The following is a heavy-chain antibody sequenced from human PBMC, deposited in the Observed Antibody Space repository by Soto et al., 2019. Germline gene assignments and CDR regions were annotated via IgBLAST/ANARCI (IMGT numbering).Heavy chain of an antibody. CDR3: ITDRFFRPATYMVKGMDV. CDR1: GFTFSNAW. J-gene: IGHJ6*02. V-gene: IGHV3-15*01. CDR2: IKNKPDGGTT. Sequence: GGSLRLSCAASGFTFSNAWMNWVRQAPGKGLEWVGHIKNKPDGGTTDYAAPVKGRFTISRDDSKNTLYLQMNSLKTEDTAVYYCITDRFFRPATYMVKGMDVWGQGTTVTVSS. D-gene: IGHD5-18*01.